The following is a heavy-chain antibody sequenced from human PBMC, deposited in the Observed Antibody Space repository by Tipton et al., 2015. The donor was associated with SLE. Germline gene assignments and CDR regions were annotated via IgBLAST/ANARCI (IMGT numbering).Heavy chain of an antibody. V-gene: IGHV3-9*01. J-gene: IGHJ4*02. CDR2: ISWNSGSI. CDR1: GGSISSHY. D-gene: IGHD5-12*01. CDR3: AKGNSGRGFDY. Sequence: LSLTCTVSGGSISSHYWSWIRQPLGKGLEWVSGISWNSGSIGYADSVKGRFTISRDNAKNSLYLQMNSLRPEDTALYYCAKGNSGRGFDYWGQGTLVTVSS.